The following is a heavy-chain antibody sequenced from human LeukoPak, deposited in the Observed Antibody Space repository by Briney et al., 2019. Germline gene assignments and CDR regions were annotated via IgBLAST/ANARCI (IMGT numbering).Heavy chain of an antibody. CDR1: GYTFSTYY. V-gene: IGHV1-46*01. Sequence: ASVKVCCKPSGYTFSTYYLHWVRQAPGQGLEWMGIIDPSGGTTTFQDRVTMTRDMSAGTVYMELRSLRSEDTAVYYCARERYKSALDYWGQGTLVTVSS. J-gene: IGHJ4*02. CDR3: ARERYKSALDY. D-gene: IGHD1-1*01. CDR2: IDPSGGTT.